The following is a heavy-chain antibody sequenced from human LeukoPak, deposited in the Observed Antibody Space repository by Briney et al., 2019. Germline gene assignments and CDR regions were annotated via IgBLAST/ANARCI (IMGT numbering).Heavy chain of an antibody. J-gene: IGHJ4*02. V-gene: IGHV4-4*09. CDR1: GGSISSYY. D-gene: IGHD4-17*01. Sequence: SETLSLTCTVSGGSISSYYWSWIRQPPGKGLEWIGYIYTSGSTNYNPSLKSRVTISVDTSKNQFSLELSSVTAADTAVYYCARHLRQYYFDYWGQGTLVIVSS. CDR2: IYTSGST. CDR3: ARHLRQYYFDY.